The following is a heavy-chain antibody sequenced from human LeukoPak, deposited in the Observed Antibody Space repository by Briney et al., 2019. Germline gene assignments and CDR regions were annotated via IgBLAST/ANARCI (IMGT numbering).Heavy chain of an antibody. CDR2: IYTSGST. Sequence: SETLSLTCTVSGGSISSGSYYWSWIRQPAGKGLEWIGRIYTSGSTNYNPSLKSRVTISVDTSKNQFSLKLSSVTAADTAVYYCARERNGFSGITIFDYWGQGTLVTVSS. D-gene: IGHD3-9*01. V-gene: IGHV4-61*02. CDR3: ARERNGFSGITIFDY. CDR1: GGSISSGSYY. J-gene: IGHJ4*02.